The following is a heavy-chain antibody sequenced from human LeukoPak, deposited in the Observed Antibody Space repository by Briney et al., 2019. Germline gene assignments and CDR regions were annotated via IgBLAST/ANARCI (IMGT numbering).Heavy chain of an antibody. CDR2: IKQDGSEK. D-gene: IGHD3-10*01. Sequence: GGSLRLSCAASGFTFSSYWMSWVRQAPGKGLEWVANIKQDGSEKYYVDSVKGRFTISRDNAKNSLYLQMNSLRAEDTAVYYCARVVGELWFGEYYHEYWGQGTLVTVSS. CDR1: GFTFSSYW. J-gene: IGHJ4*02. CDR3: ARVVGELWFGEYYHEY. V-gene: IGHV3-7*01.